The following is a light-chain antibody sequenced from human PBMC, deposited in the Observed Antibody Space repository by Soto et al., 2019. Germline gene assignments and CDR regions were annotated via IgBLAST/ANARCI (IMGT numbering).Light chain of an antibody. Sequence: QSALTQPRSVSGSPGQSVTISCTGTSSDVGGFNSVSWYQHHPDKVPKLMIYDVTKRPPGVPFRFSGSKSGNTASLTISGLQADDEADYYCYSYAGTNTHVFGTGTKVTV. V-gene: IGLV2-11*01. CDR2: DVT. CDR1: SSDVGGFNS. CDR3: YSYAGTNTHV. J-gene: IGLJ1*01.